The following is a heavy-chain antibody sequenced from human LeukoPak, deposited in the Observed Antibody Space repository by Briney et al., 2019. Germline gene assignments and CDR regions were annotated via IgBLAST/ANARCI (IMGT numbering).Heavy chain of an antibody. CDR2: IKQDGSEK. D-gene: IGHD3-10*01. J-gene: IGHJ4*02. CDR1: GFTFSSYS. Sequence: GGSLRLSCAASGFTFSSYSMNWVRQAPGKGLEWVANIKQDGSEKYYVDSVKGRFIISRDNAKNTLYLQMNSLRAEDTAVYYCAKDLHYGSADYWGQGIQVTVSS. V-gene: IGHV3-7*01. CDR3: AKDLHYGSADY.